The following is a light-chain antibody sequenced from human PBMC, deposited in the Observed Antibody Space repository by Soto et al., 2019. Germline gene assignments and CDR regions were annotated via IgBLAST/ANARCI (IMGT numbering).Light chain of an antibody. Sequence: QTVVTQEPSFSVSPGGTVTLTCGLTSGSVSTRNYPSWYQQIPGQAPRTLIYNTNTRSSGVPDRFSGSILCNKAALTITGAQAQEEADYYCLLYVGSGIHWVFGVGTKVTVL. CDR1: SGSVSTRNY. J-gene: IGLJ3*02. CDR3: LLYVGSGIHWV. CDR2: NTN. V-gene: IGLV8-61*01.